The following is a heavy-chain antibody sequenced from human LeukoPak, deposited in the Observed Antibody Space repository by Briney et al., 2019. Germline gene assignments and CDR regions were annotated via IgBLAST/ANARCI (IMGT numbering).Heavy chain of an antibody. V-gene: IGHV3-9*01. CDR1: GFSFDDYA. CDR2: ISWNSGSV. Sequence: GRSLRLSCAASGFSFDDYAMHWVRQVPGKGLEWVSGISWNSGSVAYADSVKGRFTISRDNAKKSLYLQMNSLRGEDTAFYYCAKDVPRHNTYYVFDYWGQGTLVTVSS. D-gene: IGHD1-26*01. CDR3: AKDVPRHNTYYVFDY. J-gene: IGHJ4*02.